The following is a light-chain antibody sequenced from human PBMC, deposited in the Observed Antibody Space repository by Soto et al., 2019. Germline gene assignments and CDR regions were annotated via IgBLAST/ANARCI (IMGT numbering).Light chain of an antibody. CDR3: QQSYSTPYT. V-gene: IGKV1-39*01. CDR1: QRITTY. J-gene: IGKJ2*01. CDR2: TAA. Sequence: IHMTQSPSSLSASVGDRVTITCRASQRITTYLNWYQQKPGKAPKLLISTAATLPGGVPSRFSVSASGTDYTLTITTLQPEDYATYFCQQSYSTPYTFGQGTKLEIK.